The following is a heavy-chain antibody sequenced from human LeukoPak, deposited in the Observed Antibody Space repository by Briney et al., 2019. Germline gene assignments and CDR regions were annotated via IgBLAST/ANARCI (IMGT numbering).Heavy chain of an antibody. J-gene: IGHJ3*02. CDR3: AKTDAFDI. Sequence: GRSLRLSCAASGFTFDDYAMHWGRQAPGKGLEWVSGISWNSGSIGYADSVKGRFTISRDNAKNSLYLQMNSLRAEDTALYYCAKTDAFDIWGQGTMVTVSS. CDR2: ISWNSGSI. V-gene: IGHV3-9*01. CDR1: GFTFDDYA.